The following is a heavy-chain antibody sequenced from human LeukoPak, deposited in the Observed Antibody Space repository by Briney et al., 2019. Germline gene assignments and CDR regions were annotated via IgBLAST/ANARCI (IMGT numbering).Heavy chain of an antibody. V-gene: IGHV3-30*02. D-gene: IGHD5-12*01. Sequence: GGSLRLSCAASGFTFSSYGMHWVRQAPGKGLEWVAFIRYDGSNKYYADSVKGRFTISRDSSKNTLYLQMNSLRAEDTAVYYCAKDMGYSGYDNPDYWGQGTLVTVSS. CDR2: IRYDGSNK. CDR3: AKDMGYSGYDNPDY. J-gene: IGHJ4*02. CDR1: GFTFSSYG.